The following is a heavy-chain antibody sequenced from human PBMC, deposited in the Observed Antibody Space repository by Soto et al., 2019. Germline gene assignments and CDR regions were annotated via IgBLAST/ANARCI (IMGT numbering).Heavy chain of an antibody. Sequence: GASVKVSCKASGYTFTGYYMHWVRQAPGQGLEWMGWINPNSGGTNYAQKFQGWVTMTRDTSISTAYMELSRLRSDDTAVYYCAREASGGSLTDFDYWGQGTLVTVSS. CDR2: INPNSGGT. CDR1: GYTFTGYY. V-gene: IGHV1-2*04. CDR3: AREASGGSLTDFDY. D-gene: IGHD2-15*01. J-gene: IGHJ4*02.